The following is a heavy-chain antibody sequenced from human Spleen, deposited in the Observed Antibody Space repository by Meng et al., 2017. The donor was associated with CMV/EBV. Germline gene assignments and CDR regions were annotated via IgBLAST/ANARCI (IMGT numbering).Heavy chain of an antibody. CDR3: AMRGYTSTYAFDI. CDR2: IFPADSDT. Sequence: KVSCKASGYTFTNYWIAWVRQMPGRGLEWLGIIFPADSDTRYGPSFQGHVTISADKSITSAYLQWSTLEASDTAIYYCAMRGYTSTYAFDIWGQGTMVTVSS. CDR1: GYTFTNYW. D-gene: IGHD5-18*01. V-gene: IGHV5-51*01. J-gene: IGHJ3*02.